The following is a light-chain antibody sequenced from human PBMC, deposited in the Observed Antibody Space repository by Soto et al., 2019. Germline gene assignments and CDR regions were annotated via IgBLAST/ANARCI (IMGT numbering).Light chain of an antibody. CDR2: DTN. V-gene: IGLV7-46*02. CDR1: TGAVTSGHY. J-gene: IGLJ1*01. CDR3: LLSFSCDNYV. Sequence: QAVVTQEPSLTVSPGGTVTFTCGSSTGAVTSGHYAYWFQQKPGQAPRTLIYDTNNKHSWTPARFSGSLLGGKAALTLLGAQPEDEADYYCLLSFSCDNYVFGTGTKVIAL.